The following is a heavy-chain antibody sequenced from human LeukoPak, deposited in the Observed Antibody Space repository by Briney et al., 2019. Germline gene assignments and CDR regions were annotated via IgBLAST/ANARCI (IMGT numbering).Heavy chain of an antibody. CDR2: INTSGSST. CDR3: ANGVEAYYYDSGGYPFQH. Sequence: GGSLTLSCAASGFTFSNYDMSWVRQAPGKGLEWVSAINTSGSSTHHAHPVKGRFTISRAKSKNTLDLQMNSLRDEDTAVYYCANGVEAYYYDSGGYPFQHWGQGTQVTVSS. CDR1: GFTFSNYD. J-gene: IGHJ1*01. V-gene: IGHV3-23*01. D-gene: IGHD3-22*01.